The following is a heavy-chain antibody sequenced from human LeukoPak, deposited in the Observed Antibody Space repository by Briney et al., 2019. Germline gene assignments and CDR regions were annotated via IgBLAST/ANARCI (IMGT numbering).Heavy chain of an antibody. Sequence: GASVKVSCKASGYTFTSYYMHWVRQAPGQGLEWMGIINPSGGSTSYAQKFQGRVTMTRDTSASTVYMELSSLRSEDTAVNYCARDSSPGYYYMDVWGKGTTVTVSS. CDR1: GYTFTSYY. D-gene: IGHD3-10*01. CDR2: INPSGGST. V-gene: IGHV1-46*01. CDR3: ARDSSPGYYYMDV. J-gene: IGHJ6*03.